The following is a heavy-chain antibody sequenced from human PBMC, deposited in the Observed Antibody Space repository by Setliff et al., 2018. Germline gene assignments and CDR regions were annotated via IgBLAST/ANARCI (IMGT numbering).Heavy chain of an antibody. D-gene: IGHD7-27*01. Sequence: GGSLRLSCAASGFTFSNYWMYWVRQVPGKGLEWVSRVNGDETIRSYVDSVKGRFTISRENAKNTLYLQMNGLRGEDTAVYFCASIDWGENFYNMDVWGKGTTVTVSS. J-gene: IGHJ6*03. CDR1: GFTFSNYW. V-gene: IGHV3-74*01. CDR2: VNGDETIR. CDR3: ASIDWGENFYNMDV.